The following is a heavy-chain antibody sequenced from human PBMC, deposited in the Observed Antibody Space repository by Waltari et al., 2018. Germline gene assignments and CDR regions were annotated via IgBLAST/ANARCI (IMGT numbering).Heavy chain of an antibody. Sequence: EVQLVESGGGLVQPGGSLRLSCVVSGINFSNYWMNWVRQAPGKGLEWVANIKPDGSEKYYVDSVKDRLTISRDNAKNSLFLQMNSLSVDDTGVYYCAINQYWGQGTLVTVSS. CDR2: IKPDGSEK. CDR3: AINQY. V-gene: IGHV3-7*01. CDR1: GINFSNYW. J-gene: IGHJ4*02.